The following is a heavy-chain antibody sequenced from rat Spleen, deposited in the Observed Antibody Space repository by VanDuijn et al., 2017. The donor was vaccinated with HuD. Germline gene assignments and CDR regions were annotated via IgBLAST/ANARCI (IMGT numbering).Heavy chain of an antibody. Sequence: QVQLKESGPGLMQPSETLSLTCTVSGFSLTSYNVHWVRQPTGKGLEWMGVIWTGGSTDYNSALKSRLSISRDTPKSQVFLKMNSLQTEDTAMYFCARTTTVAGVMDAWGQGASVTVSS. V-gene: IGHV2-30*01. D-gene: IGHD1-3*01. CDR1: GFSLTSYN. CDR3: ARTTTVAGVMDA. J-gene: IGHJ4*01. CDR2: IWTGGST.